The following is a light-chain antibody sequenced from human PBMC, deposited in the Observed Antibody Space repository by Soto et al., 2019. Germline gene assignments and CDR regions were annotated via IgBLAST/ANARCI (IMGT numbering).Light chain of an antibody. CDR3: MQALQTPPA. V-gene: IGKV2-28*01. CDR1: QSLLHSNGYNF. J-gene: IGKJ4*01. CDR2: LCS. Sequence: DIVMTQSPLSLPVTPGEPASISCRSSQSLLHSNGYNFLDWYLQKPGQSPQLLIYLCSNRASGVPDRFSGSGSGTDFTLKISRVEAEDVGVYYCMQALQTPPAFGGGTQVEIK.